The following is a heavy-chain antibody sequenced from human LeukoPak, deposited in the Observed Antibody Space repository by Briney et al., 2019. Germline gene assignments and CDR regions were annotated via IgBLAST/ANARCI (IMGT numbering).Heavy chain of an antibody. CDR1: GGSISSSSYY. CDR3: AGPMVRGVDY. V-gene: IGHV4-39*07. D-gene: IGHD3-10*01. CDR2: IYYSGST. Sequence: SETLSLTCTVPGGSISSSSYYWGWIRQPPGKGLEWIGSIYYSGSTYYNPSLKSRVTISVDTSKNQFSLKLSSVTAADTAVYYCAGPMVRGVDYWGQGTLVTVSS. J-gene: IGHJ4*02.